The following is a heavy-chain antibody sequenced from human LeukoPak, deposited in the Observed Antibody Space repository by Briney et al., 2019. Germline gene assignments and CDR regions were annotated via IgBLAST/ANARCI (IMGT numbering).Heavy chain of an antibody. V-gene: IGHV1-69*05. CDR1: GYTFTGYY. Sequence: ASVKVSCKASGYTFTGYYMHWVRQAPGQGLEWMGAIIPISGTTNYAQKFQGRVTLTTDESTSTAYMELNSLRSEDTAVYYCARGLGRHPEYFQHWGQGTLVAVSS. J-gene: IGHJ1*01. CDR2: IIPISGTT. CDR3: ARGLGRHPEYFQH.